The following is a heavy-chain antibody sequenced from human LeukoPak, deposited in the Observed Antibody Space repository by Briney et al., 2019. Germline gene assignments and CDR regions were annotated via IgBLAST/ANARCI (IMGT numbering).Heavy chain of an antibody. CDR2: IYYTGST. Sequence: SETLSLTCTVSGDSFSLYYWSWIRQPPGKGLEWIGYIYYTGSTNYNPSLKSRVTMSVDTSKNQFSLNLRSVTPEDTAVYYCARNLIPEQLVLNFWGQGTLVTVSS. CDR1: GDSFSLYY. V-gene: IGHV4-59*01. D-gene: IGHD6-13*01. CDR3: ARNLIPEQLVLNF. J-gene: IGHJ4*02.